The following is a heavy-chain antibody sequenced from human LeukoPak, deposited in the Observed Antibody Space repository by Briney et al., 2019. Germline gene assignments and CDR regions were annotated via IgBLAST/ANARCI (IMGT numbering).Heavy chain of an antibody. CDR2: INSDGSST. V-gene: IGHV3-74*01. Sequence: GGSLRLSCAASGFTFSSYWMHWVRQAPGKGLVWVSRINSDGSSTSYADSVKGRFTISRDNAKNTLYLQMNNLRAEDTAVYYCARGQRAHVEWSSYMDVWGKGTTVTVSS. CDR1: GFTFSSYW. D-gene: IGHD3-3*01. CDR3: ARGQRAHVEWSSYMDV. J-gene: IGHJ6*03.